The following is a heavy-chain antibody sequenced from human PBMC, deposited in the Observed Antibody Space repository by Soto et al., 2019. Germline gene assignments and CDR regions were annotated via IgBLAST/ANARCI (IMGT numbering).Heavy chain of an antibody. Sequence: QVQLVESGGGVVQPGRSLRLSCAASRFTFSSYAMHWVRQAPGKGLEWVAVISYDGSNIHYADSVKGRFTISRDNSKNKLFLQMNILRAEDTAVYYCARSRSSGYSAADYWGQGTLVTVSS. CDR2: ISYDGSNI. CDR1: RFTFSSYA. J-gene: IGHJ4*02. V-gene: IGHV3-30-3*01. CDR3: ARSRSSGYSAADY. D-gene: IGHD3-22*01.